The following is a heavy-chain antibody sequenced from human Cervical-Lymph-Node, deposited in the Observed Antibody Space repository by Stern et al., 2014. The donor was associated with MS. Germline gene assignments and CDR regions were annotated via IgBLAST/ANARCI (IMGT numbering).Heavy chain of an antibody. CDR1: GLTLSLYG. CDR2: MSSSSSTI. Sequence: EVQLVESGGRLVQPGGSLRLSCAASGLTLSLYGMNWVRQAPGQGLELVTYMSSSSSTIYYADTVECRFTISRDNAKNSLYLQMNSLRAEDTAVYYCARGYGYFDYWGQGTLVTVSS. V-gene: IGHV3-48*01. D-gene: IGHD4-17*01. CDR3: ARGYGYFDY. J-gene: IGHJ4*02.